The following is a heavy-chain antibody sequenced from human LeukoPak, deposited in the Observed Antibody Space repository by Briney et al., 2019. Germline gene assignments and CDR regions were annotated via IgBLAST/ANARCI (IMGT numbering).Heavy chain of an antibody. CDR2: INHSGST. V-gene: IGHV4-34*01. Sequence: SETLPLTCAVYGGSFSGYYWSWIRQPPGKGLEWIGEINHSGSTNYNPSLKSRVTISVDTSKNQFSLKLSSVTAADTAVYYCARGPLGYCSSTSCYQAVGYYFDYWGQGTLVTVSS. D-gene: IGHD2-2*01. J-gene: IGHJ4*02. CDR3: ARGPLGYCSSTSCYQAVGYYFDY. CDR1: GGSFSGYY.